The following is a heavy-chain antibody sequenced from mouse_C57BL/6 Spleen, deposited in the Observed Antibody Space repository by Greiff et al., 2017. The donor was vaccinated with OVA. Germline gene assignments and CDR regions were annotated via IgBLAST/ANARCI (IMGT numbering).Heavy chain of an antibody. CDR3: ARGYYGSSYWFAY. CDR2: INPNNGGT. CDR1: GYTFTDYY. V-gene: IGHV1-26*01. Sequence: VQLQQSGPELVKPWASVKISCKASGYTFTDYYMNWVKQSHGKSLEWIGDINPNNGGTSYNQKFKGKATLTVDKSSSTAYMELRSLTSEDSAVYYCARGYYGSSYWFAYWGQGTLVTVSA. J-gene: IGHJ3*01. D-gene: IGHD1-1*01.